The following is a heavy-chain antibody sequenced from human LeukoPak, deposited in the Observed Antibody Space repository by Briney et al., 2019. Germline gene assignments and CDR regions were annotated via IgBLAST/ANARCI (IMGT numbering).Heavy chain of an antibody. CDR1: ADFISSSSYF. Sequence: SETLSLTCTISADFISSSSYFWGWIRQTPGKGLEWIGSISYGGSTYYNPSLKSRVTISVDTSKNQFSLKLTSVTAADTAVYYCARLGPQGGYYFDYGARGTLVTVSS. V-gene: IGHV4-39*01. CDR2: ISYGGST. J-gene: IGHJ4*02. D-gene: IGHD3-16*01. CDR3: ARLGPQGGYYFDY.